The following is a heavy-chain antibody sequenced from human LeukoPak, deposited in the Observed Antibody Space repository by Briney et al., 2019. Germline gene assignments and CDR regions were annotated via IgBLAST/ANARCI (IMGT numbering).Heavy chain of an antibody. CDR2: VSSSGSTI. CDR3: ARVYSGSFSPFDY. J-gene: IGHJ4*02. V-gene: IGHV3-11*01. D-gene: IGHD1-26*01. Sequence: PVQPLDSPSVVSSSGSTIYYADSVKGRFTISRDNGKNSLYLQMNSLRAEDTALYYCARVYSGSFSPFDYWGQGTLVTVSS.